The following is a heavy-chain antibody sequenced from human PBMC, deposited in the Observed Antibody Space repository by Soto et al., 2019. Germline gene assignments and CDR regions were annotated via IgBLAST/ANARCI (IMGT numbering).Heavy chain of an antibody. CDR1: GYTFTSYG. CDR2: ISAYNGNT. D-gene: IGHD6-13*01. Sequence: ASVKVSCMASGYTFTSYGISWVRQAPGQGLEWIGWISAYNGNTNYAQKLQGRVTMTTDTSTSTAYMELRSLRSDDTAVYYCARDPGYSSSWSYTYYYYYGMDVWGQGTTVTVSS. CDR3: ARDPGYSSSWSYTYYYYYGMDV. J-gene: IGHJ6*02. V-gene: IGHV1-18*01.